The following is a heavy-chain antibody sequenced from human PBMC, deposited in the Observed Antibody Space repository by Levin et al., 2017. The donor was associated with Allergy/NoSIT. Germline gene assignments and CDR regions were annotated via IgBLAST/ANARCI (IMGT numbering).Heavy chain of an antibody. J-gene: IGHJ4*02. CDR2: ISGSGGST. CDR1: GFTFSSYA. Sequence: GGSLRLSCAASGFTFSSYAMSWVRQAPGKGLEWVSAISGSGGSTYYADSVKGRFTISRDNSKNTLYLQMNSLRAEDTAVYYCAKDLWYYYDSSVRDSGYWGQGTLVTVSS. CDR3: AKDLWYYYDSSVRDSGY. V-gene: IGHV3-23*01. D-gene: IGHD3-22*01.